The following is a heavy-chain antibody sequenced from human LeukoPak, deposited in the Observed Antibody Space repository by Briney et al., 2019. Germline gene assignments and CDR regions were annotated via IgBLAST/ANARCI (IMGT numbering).Heavy chain of an antibody. CDR3: ARISYDSSGYDASFDI. Sequence: ASVKVSCKASGYTFTGYYMHWVRQAPGQGLEWMGWINPNSGGTNYAQKFQGRVTMTRDTSISTAYMELSRLRSDDTAVYYCARISYDSSGYDASFDIWGQGTMVTVSS. J-gene: IGHJ3*02. V-gene: IGHV1-2*02. CDR1: GYTFTGYY. CDR2: INPNSGGT. D-gene: IGHD3-22*01.